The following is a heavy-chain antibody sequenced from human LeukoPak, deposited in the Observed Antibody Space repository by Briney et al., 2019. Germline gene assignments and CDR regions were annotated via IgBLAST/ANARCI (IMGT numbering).Heavy chain of an antibody. Sequence: SGPTLVKPTQTLTLTCTFSGFSLSTSGVGVGWIRQPPGKALEWLALIYWDDDKRYSPSLKSRLTITKDTSKNQVVLTMTNMDPVDTATYYCAHTLEYFWSGYYTYYFDYWGQGTLVTVSS. J-gene: IGHJ4*02. CDR2: IYWDDDK. CDR3: AHTLEYFWSGYYTYYFDY. D-gene: IGHD3-3*01. V-gene: IGHV2-5*02. CDR1: GFSLSTSGVG.